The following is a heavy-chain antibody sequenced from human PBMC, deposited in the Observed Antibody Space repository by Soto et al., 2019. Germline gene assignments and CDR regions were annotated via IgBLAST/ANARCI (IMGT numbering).Heavy chain of an antibody. J-gene: IGHJ3*02. CDR2: IVVGSGNT. D-gene: IGHD1-26*01. CDR3: AAATNLGATRAAFDI. CDR1: GFTFTSSA. Sequence: SVKVSCKASGFTFTSSAVQWVRQARGQRLEWIGWIVVGSGNTNYAQKFQERVTITRDMSTSAAYMELSSLRSEDTAVYYCAAATNLGATRAAFDIWGQGTMVTVSS. V-gene: IGHV1-58*01.